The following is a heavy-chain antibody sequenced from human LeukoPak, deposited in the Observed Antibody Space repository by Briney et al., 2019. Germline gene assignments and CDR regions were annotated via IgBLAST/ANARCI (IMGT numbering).Heavy chain of an antibody. D-gene: IGHD3-22*01. Sequence: KPSETLSLICAVYGGSFSDYFWSWIRQPPGKGLEWIGEISHSGSTTYNPSLRSRVTISGDTSKKQFSLKLSSVTAADTAVYYCVTYYYGSSAPKRNYWGQGILVTVSS. CDR1: GGSFSDYF. J-gene: IGHJ4*02. CDR2: ISHSGST. CDR3: VTYYYGSSAPKRNY. V-gene: IGHV4-34*01.